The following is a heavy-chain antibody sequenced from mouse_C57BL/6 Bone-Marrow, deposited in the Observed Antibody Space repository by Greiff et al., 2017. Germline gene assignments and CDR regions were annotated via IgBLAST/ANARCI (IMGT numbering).Heavy chain of an antibody. Sequence: EVQLQQSGPELVKPGASVKISCKASGYSFTGYYMNWVKQSPEKSLEWIGEINPSTGGTTSNQKFKAKATLTVDKSSSTAYMQLKSLTSEDSAVYYCARGPYDYDWDFDYWGQGTTLTVSS. CDR1: GYSFTGYY. D-gene: IGHD2-4*01. V-gene: IGHV1-42*01. CDR2: INPSTGGT. J-gene: IGHJ2*01. CDR3: ARGPYDYDWDFDY.